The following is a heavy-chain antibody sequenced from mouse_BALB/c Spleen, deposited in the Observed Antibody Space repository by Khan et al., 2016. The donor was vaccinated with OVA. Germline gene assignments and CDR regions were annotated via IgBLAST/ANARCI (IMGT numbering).Heavy chain of an antibody. V-gene: IGHV5-17*02. J-gene: IGHJ1*01. Sequence: EVMLVESGGGLVQPGGSRKLSCAASGFTFSSFGIHWVRQAPKKGLEWVAYISSGSSTIYYVDTVKGRFTISRDIPKKTLFLQMTSLRSEDTAMYYCARSGGNFHWYFDVWGAVTSVTVSS. CDR1: GFTFSSFG. CDR3: ARSGGNFHWYFDV. D-gene: IGHD2-1*01. CDR2: ISSGSSTI.